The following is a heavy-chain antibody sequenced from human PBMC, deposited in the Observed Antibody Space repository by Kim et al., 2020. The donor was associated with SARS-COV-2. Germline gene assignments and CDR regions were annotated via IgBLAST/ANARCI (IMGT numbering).Heavy chain of an antibody. CDR3: AREKYWAFDI. Sequence: GGSLRLSCATSGFTFSSYSMNWVRQAPGKGLEWVSHVSGSGTTTKYADSVKGRFTIASDNAKNSLYQQMSGLRAEDTAVYYGAREKYWAFDILGQGAMVT. D-gene: IGHD2-15*01. CDR1: GFTFSSYS. V-gene: IGHV3-48*04. J-gene: IGHJ3*02. CDR2: VSGSGTTT.